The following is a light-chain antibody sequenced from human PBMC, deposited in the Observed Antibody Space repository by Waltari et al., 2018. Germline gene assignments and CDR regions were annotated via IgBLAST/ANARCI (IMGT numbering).Light chain of an antibody. CDR2: KDN. CDR3: ATWDDSLSGYV. Sequence: QSVLTQPPSASGTPGQRVTIPCSRPSSNTRRNYVFWFHQLPGTAPKVLIYKDNQRPSGVPDRFSGSKSGTSASLAISGLRSEDEADYYCATWDDSLSGYVFGSGTKVAVL. CDR1: SSNTRRNY. V-gene: IGLV1-47*01. J-gene: IGLJ1*01.